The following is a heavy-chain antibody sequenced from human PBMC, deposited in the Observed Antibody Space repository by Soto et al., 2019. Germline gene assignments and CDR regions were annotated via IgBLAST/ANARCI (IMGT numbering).Heavy chain of an antibody. CDR2: ISYTGSTI. CDR1: GFTFSNYE. CDR3: ARGLRIYYDRSGLHY. V-gene: IGHV3-48*03. Sequence: EVQLVESGGGLVQPGGSLRLSCAASGFTFSNYEMNWVRQTPGKGLERVSYISYTGSTIYYADSVRGRFTISRDNSKNSLYLQMNSLRAEDTAVYYCARGLRIYYDRSGLHYWGQGTLVTVSS. D-gene: IGHD3-22*01. J-gene: IGHJ4*02.